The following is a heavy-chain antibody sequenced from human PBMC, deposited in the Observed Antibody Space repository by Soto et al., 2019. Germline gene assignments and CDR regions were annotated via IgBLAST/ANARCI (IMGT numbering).Heavy chain of an antibody. CDR1: GFTFSSYA. D-gene: IGHD6-13*01. J-gene: IGHJ6*02. V-gene: IGHV3-23*01. CDR3: AKVIAAAGFYTTIYYYYGMDV. Sequence: EVQLLESGGGLVQPGGFLRLSCAASGFTFSSYAMSWVRQAPGKGLEWVSAISGSGGSTYYADSVKGRFTISRDNSKNTLYRQMNSLRAEDTAVYYCAKVIAAAGFYTTIYYYYGMDVWGQGTTVTVSS. CDR2: ISGSGGST.